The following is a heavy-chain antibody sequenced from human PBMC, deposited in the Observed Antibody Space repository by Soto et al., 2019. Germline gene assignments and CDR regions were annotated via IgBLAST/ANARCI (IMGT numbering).Heavy chain of an antibody. V-gene: IGHV4-34*02. CDR1: GGSFSTYF. CDR2: VKQSGSA. Sequence: QVQLQQWGAGLLKPSETLSLTCSVYGGSFSTYFWTWMRQPPGKGLEWIGEVKQSGSANYNPSLESLFTISVDTSKKQFSLRLRSVTGADTAVYYCARERRVVGGYSSSWYDYFDSWGQGTLVTVSS. CDR3: ARERRVVGGYSSSWYDYFDS. D-gene: IGHD6-13*01. J-gene: IGHJ4*02.